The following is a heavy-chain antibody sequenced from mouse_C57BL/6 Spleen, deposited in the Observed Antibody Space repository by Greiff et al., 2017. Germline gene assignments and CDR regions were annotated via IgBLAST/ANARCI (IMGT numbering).Heavy chain of an antibody. Sequence: VQLQQPGAELVKPGASVKLSCKASGYTFTSYWMHWVKQRPGQGLEWIGMIHPKSGSTNYNEKFKGKATLTVDKSSSTAYMHLRSLTSADSAVYYCASGGENYEYAWFAYWGQGTLVTVSA. CDR3: ASGGENYEYAWFAY. D-gene: IGHD2-4*01. CDR2: IHPKSGST. J-gene: IGHJ3*01. CDR1: GYTFTSYW. V-gene: IGHV1-64*01.